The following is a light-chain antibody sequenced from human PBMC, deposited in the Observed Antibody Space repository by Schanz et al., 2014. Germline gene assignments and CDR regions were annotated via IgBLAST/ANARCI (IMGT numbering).Light chain of an antibody. J-gene: IGKJ1*01. Sequence: EIVLTQSPGTLSLSPGERATLSCRATQSVSSASVACYQQKPSQAPRLLIFGASRRATGIPDRFSGSVSGTEFTLHISSLQSEDVAGDYCQQYNNGTRTFGQGPKVERK. CDR1: QSVSSAS. V-gene: IGKV3-20*01. CDR3: QQYNNGTRT. CDR2: GAS.